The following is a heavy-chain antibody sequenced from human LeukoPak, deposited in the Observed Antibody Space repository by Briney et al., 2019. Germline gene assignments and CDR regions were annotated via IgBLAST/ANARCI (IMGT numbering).Heavy chain of an antibody. CDR1: GGSTSSYY. D-gene: IGHD6-19*01. CDR3: ARAESSGWIFDY. Sequence: PSETLSLSCTVSGGSTSSYYWSWFRQPPGEGLEWIGYLFYSGSTNYNPSLKSRVTISVDTSKNQFSLKLRSVTAADTAVYYCARAESSGWIFDYWGQGTLVTVSS. J-gene: IGHJ4*02. V-gene: IGHV4-59*08. CDR2: LFYSGST.